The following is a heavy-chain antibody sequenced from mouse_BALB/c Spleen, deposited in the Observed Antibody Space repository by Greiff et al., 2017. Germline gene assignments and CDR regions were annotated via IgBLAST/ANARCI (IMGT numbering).Heavy chain of an antibody. Sequence: LQQPGSELVRPGASVKLSCKASGYTFTSYWVHWVKQRHGQGLEWIGNIYPGSGSTNYDEKFKSKGTLTVDTSSSTAYMHLSSLTSEDSAVYYCTRDYGTPFAYWGQGTLVTVSA. D-gene: IGHD1-2*01. CDR3: TRDYGTPFAY. V-gene: IGHV1S22*01. J-gene: IGHJ3*01. CDR2: IYPGSGST. CDR1: GYTFTSYW.